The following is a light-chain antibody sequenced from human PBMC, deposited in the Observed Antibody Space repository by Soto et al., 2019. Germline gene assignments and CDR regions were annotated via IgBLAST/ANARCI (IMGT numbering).Light chain of an antibody. CDR1: QSVSRY. V-gene: IGKV3-11*01. CDR2: DAS. J-gene: IGKJ2*01. Sequence: EIVLTQSPATLSLSPGERATLSCRASQSVSRYLAWYQQKPGQAPRLLIYDASNRATGIPARFSGSGSGTDFTLTISSLEPEAFAVYYCQQRSNWPRTFGQGTKLEIK. CDR3: QQRSNWPRT.